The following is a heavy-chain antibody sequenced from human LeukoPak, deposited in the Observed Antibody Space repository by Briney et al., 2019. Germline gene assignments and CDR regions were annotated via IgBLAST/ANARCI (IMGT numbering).Heavy chain of an antibody. CDR1: GFTFSSYA. J-gene: IGHJ4*02. D-gene: IGHD2-21*02. CDR3: AKDRPIVVVAAIPPYFDY. CDR2: ISGSGGST. V-gene: IGHV3-23*01. Sequence: GGSLRLSCAASGFTFSSYAMSWVRQAPGKGLEWVSAISGSGGSTYYADSVKGRFTISRDNSKNTLYLQMNSLRAEDTAVYYCAKDRPIVVVAAIPPYFDYWGQGTLVTVSS.